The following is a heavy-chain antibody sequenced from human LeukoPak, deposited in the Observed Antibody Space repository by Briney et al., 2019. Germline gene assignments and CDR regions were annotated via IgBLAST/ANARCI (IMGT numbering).Heavy chain of an antibody. CDR2: ISVYKGTT. D-gene: IGHD1-14*01. CDR1: GYTFSNYG. V-gene: IGHV1-18*01. J-gene: IGHJ4*02. Sequence: ASVKVSCKASGYTFSNYGDSWVRQAPGQGLGWVGWISVYKGTTKYAQKFQGRVTLTTDTSTSTAYMELRSLTTDDTAVYYCVRDFFRSGTEDFWGQGTLVTVSS. CDR3: VRDFFRSGTEDF.